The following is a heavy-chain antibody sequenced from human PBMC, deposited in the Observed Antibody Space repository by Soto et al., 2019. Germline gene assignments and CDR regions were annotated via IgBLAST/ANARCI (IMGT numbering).Heavy chain of an antibody. Sequence: GESLKISCKRSGYSFTSYWISRVRQMPGKGLEWMGRIDPSDSYTNYSPSFQGHVTISADKSISTAYLQWSSLKASDTAMYYCAASIPVPAAMDTAMAQGYWGQGTLVTVSS. CDR2: IDPSDSYT. V-gene: IGHV5-10-1*01. CDR3: AASIPVPAAMDTAMAQGY. CDR1: GYSFTSYW. D-gene: IGHD2-2*01. J-gene: IGHJ4*02.